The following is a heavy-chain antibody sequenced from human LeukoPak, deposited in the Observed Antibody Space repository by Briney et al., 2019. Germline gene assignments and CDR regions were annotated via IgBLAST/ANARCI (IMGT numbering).Heavy chain of an antibody. Sequence: SETLSLTCTVSGGSISSYYWSWIRQPPGKGLEWVGYIYYSGSTNYNPSLKSRVTISVDTSKDQFSLKLSSVTAADTAVYYCARGIDFDYWGQGTLVTVSS. CDR2: IYYSGST. CDR1: GGSISSYY. D-gene: IGHD3-3*01. CDR3: ARGIDFDY. J-gene: IGHJ4*02. V-gene: IGHV4-59*01.